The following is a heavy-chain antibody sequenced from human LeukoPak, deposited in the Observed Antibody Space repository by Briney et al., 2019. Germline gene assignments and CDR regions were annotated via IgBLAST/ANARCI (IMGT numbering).Heavy chain of an antibody. CDR1: GFTFSSYA. D-gene: IGHD3-22*01. J-gene: IGHJ4*02. CDR2: ISAGGST. V-gene: IGHV3-23*01. CDR3: AKRGQYYYDSSGYYYQD. Sequence: GGSLRLSCAASGFTFSSYAMSWVRQALGKGLEWVSAISAGGSTYYADSVKGRSTISRDNSRNTLYLQMNSLRAEDTGVYYCAKRGQYYYDSSGYYYQDWGQGTLVIVSS.